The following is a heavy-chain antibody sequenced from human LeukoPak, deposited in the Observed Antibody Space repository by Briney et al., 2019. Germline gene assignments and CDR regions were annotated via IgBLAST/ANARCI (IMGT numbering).Heavy chain of an antibody. CDR3: ASGGGSSVTYNWFDP. V-gene: IGHV4-30-4*01. CDR2: IYYSGST. J-gene: IGHJ5*02. Sequence: SQTLSLTCTVSGGSISSGDYYWRWLPQPPGKGLEWIRYIYYSGSTYYNPSLKGRVTISVDTAKNQFSLKLSSVTAADTAVYYCASGGGSSVTYNWFDPWGQGTLVTVSS. CDR1: GGSISSGDYY. D-gene: IGHD2-15*01.